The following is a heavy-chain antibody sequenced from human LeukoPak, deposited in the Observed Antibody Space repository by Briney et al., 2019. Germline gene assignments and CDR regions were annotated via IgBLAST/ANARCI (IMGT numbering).Heavy chain of an antibody. Sequence: ASVKVSFKASGYTFTGYYMHWVRQAPGQGLEWMGWINPNSGGTNYAQKFQGRVTMTRDTSISTAYMELSRLRSDDTAVYYCARAFARGGAIVTSYWFDPWGQGTLVTVSS. CDR1: GYTFTGYY. J-gene: IGHJ5*02. V-gene: IGHV1-2*02. D-gene: IGHD3-16*02. CDR3: ARAFARGGAIVTSYWFDP. CDR2: INPNSGGT.